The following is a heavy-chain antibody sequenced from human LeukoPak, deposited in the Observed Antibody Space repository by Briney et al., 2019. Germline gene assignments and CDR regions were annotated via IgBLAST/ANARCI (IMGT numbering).Heavy chain of an antibody. J-gene: IGHJ3*01. Sequence: GGSLRLSCAASGFTFSSYGMHWVRQAPGKGLEWVAYIRSDGSKENHADSVKGRFIISRDNSKKILYLQMNSLRAEDTAMYYCAKEAGLFDVWGQGTMVTVSS. CDR3: AKEAGLFDV. V-gene: IGHV3-30*02. CDR2: IRSDGSKE. CDR1: GFTFSSYG.